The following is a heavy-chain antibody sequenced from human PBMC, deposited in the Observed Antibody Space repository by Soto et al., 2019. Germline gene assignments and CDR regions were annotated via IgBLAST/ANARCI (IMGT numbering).Heavy chain of an antibody. CDR3: ARASGGGVGTTSY. D-gene: IGHD1-26*01. CDR2: ISGYNGNT. J-gene: IGHJ4*02. Sequence: QVQLVQSGPEVKKPGASAKVSCKTSGYIFSNFGISWMRQVPGQGLEWMGWISGYNGNTNYAQKFQDRVTLTTDTSTNTAYMELRSRRSDDTAVYYCARASGGGVGTTSYWGQGTLVTVSS. V-gene: IGHV1-18*01. CDR1: GYIFSNFG.